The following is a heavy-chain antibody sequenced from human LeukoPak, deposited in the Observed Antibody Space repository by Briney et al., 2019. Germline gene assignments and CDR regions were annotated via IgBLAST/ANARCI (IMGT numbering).Heavy chain of an antibody. V-gene: IGHV4-39*01. CDR3: ARPGWHSYSGYDDYFDY. J-gene: IGHJ4*02. CDR2: IYYSGST. D-gene: IGHD5-12*01. CDR1: GGSISSSSYY. Sequence: SETLSLTCTVSGGSISSSSYYWGWIRQPPGKGLEWIGSIYYSGSTYYNPSLKSRVTISVDTSKNQFSLKLSSVTAADTAVYYCARPGWHSYSGYDDYFDYWGQGTLVTVSS.